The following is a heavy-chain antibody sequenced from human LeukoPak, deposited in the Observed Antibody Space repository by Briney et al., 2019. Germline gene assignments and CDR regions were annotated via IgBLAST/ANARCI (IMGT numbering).Heavy chain of an antibody. CDR2: IIPIFGTA. J-gene: IGHJ5*02. V-gene: IGHV1-69*13. CDR3: ARDRPGQQLVPNWFDP. CDR1: GGTFSSYA. Sequence: SVKVPCKASGGTFSSYAISWVRQAPGQGLEWMGGIIPIFGTANYAQKFQGRVTITADESTSTAYMELSSLRSEDTAVYYCARDRPGQQLVPNWFDPWGQGTLVTVSS. D-gene: IGHD6-13*01.